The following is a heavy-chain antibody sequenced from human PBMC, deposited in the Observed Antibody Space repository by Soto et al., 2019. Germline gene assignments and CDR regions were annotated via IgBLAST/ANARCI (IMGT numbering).Heavy chain of an antibody. CDR3: AREDDGDYNFDY. Sequence: SETLSLTCTVSGGSISSYYWSWIRQPPGKGLEWIGYIYYSGSTNYNPSLKSRVTISVDTSKNQFSLKLSSVTAADTAVYYCAREDDGDYNFDYWGQGTLVTVSS. CDR2: IYYSGST. D-gene: IGHD4-17*01. CDR1: GGSISSYY. V-gene: IGHV4-59*01. J-gene: IGHJ4*02.